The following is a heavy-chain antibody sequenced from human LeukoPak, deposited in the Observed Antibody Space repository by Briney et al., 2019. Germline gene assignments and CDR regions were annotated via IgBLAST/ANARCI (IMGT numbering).Heavy chain of an antibody. J-gene: IGHJ5*02. CDR3: AKGDYCSSTSCPTPNWFDP. Sequence: GGSLRLSCAASGFSFSSYNMNWVRQAPGKGLEWVSYISSSSYTIYYADPGKGRFTISRDNAKNSLYVQMNSLRAEDTAVYYCAKGDYCSSTSCPTPNWFDPWGQGTLVTVSS. CDR2: ISSSSYTI. V-gene: IGHV3-48*01. D-gene: IGHD2-2*01. CDR1: GFSFSSYN.